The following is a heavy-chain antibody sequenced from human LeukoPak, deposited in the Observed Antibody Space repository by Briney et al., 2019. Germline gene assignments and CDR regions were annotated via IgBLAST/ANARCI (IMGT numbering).Heavy chain of an antibody. CDR2: IWYDGSNK. J-gene: IGHJ6*04. CDR3: ARDRAAARMDV. CDR1: GFTFSSHG. V-gene: IGHV3-33*01. Sequence: GGSLRLSCAASGFTFSSHGMYWVRQAPGKGLEGVAIIWYDGSNKYYADSVKGRFTISRDNSKNTLYLQMNSLRAEDTAVYYCARDRAAARMDVWGKGTTVTVSS. D-gene: IGHD6-13*01.